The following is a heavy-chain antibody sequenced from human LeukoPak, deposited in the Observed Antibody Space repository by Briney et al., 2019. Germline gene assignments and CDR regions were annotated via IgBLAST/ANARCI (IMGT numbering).Heavy chain of an antibody. Sequence: ETLSLTCTVSGGSISSYYWSWIRQPPGKGLKWIGNIYYSGYTTYSPSLRSRVTISVDTSKNQFSLKLSSVTAADTAVYYCAGIPPPFRCSAGSCYSNAFDIWGQGTMVTVSS. CDR1: GGSISSYY. CDR2: IYYSGYT. D-gene: IGHD2-15*01. V-gene: IGHV4-59*12. J-gene: IGHJ3*02. CDR3: AGIPPPFRCSAGSCYSNAFDI.